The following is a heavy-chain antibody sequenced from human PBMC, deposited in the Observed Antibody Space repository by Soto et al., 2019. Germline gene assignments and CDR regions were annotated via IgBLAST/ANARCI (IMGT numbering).Heavy chain of an antibody. CDR3: ARGYDFWSGYYDAFDI. V-gene: IGHV3-11*01. CDR2: ISSSGSTI. Sequence: GESLKISCAASGFTFSDYYMSWIRQAPGKGLEWVSYISSSGSTIYYADSVKGRFTISRDNAKNSLYLQMNSLRAEDTAVYYCARGYDFWSGYYDAFDIWGQGTMVTVSS. CDR1: GFTFSDYY. J-gene: IGHJ3*02. D-gene: IGHD3-3*01.